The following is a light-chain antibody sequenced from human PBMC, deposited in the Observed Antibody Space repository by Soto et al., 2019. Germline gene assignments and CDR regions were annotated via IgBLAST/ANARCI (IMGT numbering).Light chain of an antibody. CDR3: QQSYSTPV. CDR1: QSISSY. J-gene: IGKJ2*01. V-gene: IGKV1-39*01. Sequence: DLQMTQSPSSLSASVGDRVNITCRASQSISSYLNWYQQKPGKAPKLLIYAASSLQSGVPSRFSGSGSGTDFTLTISSLQPEDFATYYCQQSYSTPVFGQGTKLEIK. CDR2: AAS.